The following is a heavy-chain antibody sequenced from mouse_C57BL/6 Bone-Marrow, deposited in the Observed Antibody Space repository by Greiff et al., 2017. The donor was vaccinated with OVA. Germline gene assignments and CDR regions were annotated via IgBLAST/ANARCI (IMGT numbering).Heavy chain of an antibody. V-gene: IGHV5-4*01. CDR2: ISDGGSYT. CDR3: ARGVLPWYFDV. J-gene: IGHJ1*03. CDR1: GFTFSSYA. D-gene: IGHD1-1*01. Sequence: EVQLVESGGGLVKPGGSLKLSCAASGFTFSSYAMSWVRQTPEKRLEWVATISDGGSYTYYPDNVKGRFTISRDNAKNNLYLQMSHLKSEDTAMYYCARGVLPWYFDVWGTGTTVTVSS.